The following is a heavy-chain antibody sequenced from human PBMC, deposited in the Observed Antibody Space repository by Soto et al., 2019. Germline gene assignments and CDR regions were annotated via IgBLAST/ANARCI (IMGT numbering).Heavy chain of an antibody. CDR1: GFTFSSYE. V-gene: IGHV3-48*03. D-gene: IGHD3-22*01. Sequence: VQLVESGGGLVQPGGSLRLSCAASGFTFSSYEMNWVRQAPGKGLEWVSYISSSGSTIYYADSVKGRFTTSRDNAKNSLYLQMNSLRAEDTAVYYCARCPRTYYYDSSGYYSAVFFDYWGQGTLVTVSS. J-gene: IGHJ4*02. CDR2: ISSSGSTI. CDR3: ARCPRTYYYDSSGYYSAVFFDY.